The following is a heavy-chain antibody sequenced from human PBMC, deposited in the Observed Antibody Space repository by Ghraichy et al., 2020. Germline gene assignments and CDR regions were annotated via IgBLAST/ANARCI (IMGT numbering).Heavy chain of an antibody. D-gene: IGHD3-22*01. J-gene: IGHJ4*02. CDR2: INSEGSST. Sequence: GGSLRLSCAASGFTFSSCWMHWVRQAPGKGLVWVSRINSEGSSTTYADSVKGRFTISRDNAKNTLYLDMNSLRAEDTAVYYCAKTYYYDSSAYNNYFDYWGQGTLGTVYS. CDR3: AKTYYYDSSAYNNYFDY. CDR1: GFTFSSCW. V-gene: IGHV3-74*01.